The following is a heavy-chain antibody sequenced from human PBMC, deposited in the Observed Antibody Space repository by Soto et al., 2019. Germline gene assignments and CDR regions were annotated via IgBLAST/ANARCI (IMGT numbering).Heavy chain of an antibody. V-gene: IGHV1-69*06. CDR1: GVTFSSYA. D-gene: IGHD3-3*01. CDR2: IIPIFGTA. J-gene: IGHJ6*02. CDR3: ASGSRDYDFWSGYWYYYGMDV. Sequence: SVKVSCKASGVTFSSYAISWVRQAPGQGLEWMGGIIPIFGTANYAQKFQGRVTITADKSTSTAYMELSSLRSEDTAVYYCASGSRDYDFWSGYWYYYGMDVWGQGTTVTVSS.